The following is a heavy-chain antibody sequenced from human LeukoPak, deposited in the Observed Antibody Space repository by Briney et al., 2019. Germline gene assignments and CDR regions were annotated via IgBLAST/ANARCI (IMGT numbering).Heavy chain of an antibody. Sequence: GGSLRLSCAASGLTVSTNYMSWVRQAPGKGLEWVSVIYSGGSTYYADSVKGRFTISRDTSKNTLYLQMDSLRAEDTAVYYCARGMPLNSWFDSWGQGTLVTVSS. CDR2: IYSGGST. D-gene: IGHD2-2*01. CDR3: ARGMPLNSWFDS. J-gene: IGHJ5*01. CDR1: GLTVSTNY. V-gene: IGHV3-53*01.